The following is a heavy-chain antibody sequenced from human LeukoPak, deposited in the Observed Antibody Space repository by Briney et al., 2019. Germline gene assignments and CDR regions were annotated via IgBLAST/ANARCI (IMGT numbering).Heavy chain of an antibody. D-gene: IGHD1-14*01. Sequence: GGSLSLFCAASGFIFSSYAMNWVRQAPGKGRECVSGITDSGGNTYYADSVKGRFTISRDNSKNTLYLQMNSLRADETAIYYCASRPRADMGPLDYWGQGTLVTVST. V-gene: IGHV3-23*01. J-gene: IGHJ4*02. CDR3: ASRPRADMGPLDY. CDR1: GFIFSSYA. CDR2: ITDSGGNT.